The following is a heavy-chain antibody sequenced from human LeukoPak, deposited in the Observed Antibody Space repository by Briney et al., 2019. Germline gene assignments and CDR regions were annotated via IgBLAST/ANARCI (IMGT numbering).Heavy chain of an antibody. CDR2: IYYSGST. Sequence: SETLSLTCTVSGGSISSGGYYWSWIRQHPGKGLEWIGYIYYSGSTYYNPSLKSRVTISVDTSKNQFSLKLSSVTAADTAVYSCARGSGSSSRVDYWGQGTLVTVSS. CDR3: ARGSGSSSRVDY. D-gene: IGHD6-6*01. V-gene: IGHV4-31*03. J-gene: IGHJ4*02. CDR1: GGSISSGGYY.